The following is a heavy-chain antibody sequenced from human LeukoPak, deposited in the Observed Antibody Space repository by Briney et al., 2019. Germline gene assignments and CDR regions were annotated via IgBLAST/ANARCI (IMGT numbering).Heavy chain of an antibody. J-gene: IGHJ5*02. CDR3: AAHSSGYLGWFDP. CDR1: GFTVSRNY. D-gene: IGHD3-22*01. V-gene: IGHV3-66*01. Sequence: GGALRLSCVASGFTVSRNYMSWVRQAPGKGLEWVSLIYSGGSTYYADSVKGRSTISRDNSKNTLYVQMNSLRAEDTAVYYCAAHSSGYLGWFDPWGQGTLVTVSS. CDR2: IYSGGST.